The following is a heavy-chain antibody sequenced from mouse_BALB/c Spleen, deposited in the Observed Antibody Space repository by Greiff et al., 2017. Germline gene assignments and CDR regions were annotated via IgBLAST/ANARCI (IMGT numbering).Heavy chain of an antibody. CDR2: ISNGGGST. Sequence: EVQRVESGGGLVQPGGSLKLSCAASGFTFSSYTMSWVRQTPDKRLEWVAYISNGGGSTYYPDTVKGRFTISRDNAKNTLYLQMSSLKSEDTAMYYCARLLSGGYAMDYWGQGTSVTVSS. V-gene: IGHV5-12-2*01. CDR3: ARLLSGGYAMDY. D-gene: IGHD3-2*02. J-gene: IGHJ4*01. CDR1: GFTFSSYT.